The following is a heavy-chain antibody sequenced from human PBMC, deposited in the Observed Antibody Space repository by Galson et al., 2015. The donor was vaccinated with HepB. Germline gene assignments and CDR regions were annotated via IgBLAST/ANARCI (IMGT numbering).Heavy chain of an antibody. V-gene: IGHV3-30-3*01. D-gene: IGHD4-17*01. J-gene: IGHJ4*02. CDR2: LSYDGSYK. CDR1: GLIFSGYT. Sequence: SLRLSCAASGLIFSGYTMHWVRQAPGKGLEWVADLSYDGSYKDYAESVRGRFTISRDNSKNTLYLQMNSLRPDDTAIYYCARDRDYARTAGLDSWGQGTLVAVSS. CDR3: ARDRDYARTAGLDS.